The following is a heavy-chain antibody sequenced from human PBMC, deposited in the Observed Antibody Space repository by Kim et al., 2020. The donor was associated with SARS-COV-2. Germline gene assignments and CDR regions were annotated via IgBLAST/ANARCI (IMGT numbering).Heavy chain of an antibody. Sequence: SETLSLTCTVSGGSISSYYWSWIRQPPGKGLEWIGYIYYSGSTNYNPSLKSRVTISVDTSKNQFSLKLSSVTAADTAVYYCARSLYDILTGYPYDAFDIWGQGTMVTVSS. J-gene: IGHJ3*02. CDR2: IYYSGST. V-gene: IGHV4-59*13. D-gene: IGHD3-9*01. CDR3: ARSLYDILTGYPYDAFDI. CDR1: GGSISSYY.